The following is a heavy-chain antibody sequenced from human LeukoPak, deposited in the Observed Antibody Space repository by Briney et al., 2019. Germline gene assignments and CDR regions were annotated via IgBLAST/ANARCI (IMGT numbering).Heavy chain of an antibody. J-gene: IGHJ4*02. Sequence: SETLFLTCTVSGGSISSYYWSWIRQPPGKGLEWIGYIYYSGSTNYNPSLKSRVTISVDTSKNQFSLKLSSVTAADTAVYFCARFPYFEGFDYWGQGTQVIVSS. CDR3: ARFPYFEGFDY. CDR1: GGSISSYY. D-gene: IGHD3-9*01. CDR2: IYYSGST. V-gene: IGHV4-59*01.